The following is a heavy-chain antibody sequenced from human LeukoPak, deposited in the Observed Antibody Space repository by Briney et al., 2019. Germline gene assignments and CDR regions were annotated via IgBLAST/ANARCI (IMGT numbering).Heavy chain of an antibody. Sequence: HPGRSLRLSCAASGFTFSSYVMHWVRQAPGKGLEWVAVIWYDGSNKYYADSVKGRFTISRDNSKNTLYLQMNSLRAEDTAVYYCASTSGWYEPIDYWGQGTLVTVSS. CDR1: GFTFSSYV. CDR2: IWYDGSNK. J-gene: IGHJ4*02. D-gene: IGHD6-19*01. V-gene: IGHV3-33*01. CDR3: ASTSGWYEPIDY.